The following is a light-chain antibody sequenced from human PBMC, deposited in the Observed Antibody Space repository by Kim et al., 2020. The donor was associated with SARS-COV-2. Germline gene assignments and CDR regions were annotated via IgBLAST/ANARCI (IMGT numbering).Light chain of an antibody. V-gene: IGKV1-12*01. CDR1: QGISRW. CDR2: ATS. J-gene: IGKJ2*01. Sequence: DIPMPPSPSSVSASVGDRVTITCRESQGISRWLAWYQQKPGKAPKLLIYATSRLPSGVPSSFSGSGSWTDFTLTISSLQPEDFTTYYCPQTNCFPYSFGQGTKLEI. CDR3: PQTNCFPYS.